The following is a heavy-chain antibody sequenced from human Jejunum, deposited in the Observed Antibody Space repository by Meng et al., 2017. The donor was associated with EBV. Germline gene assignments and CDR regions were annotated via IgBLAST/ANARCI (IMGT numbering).Heavy chain of an antibody. CDR2: IFHIGTT. D-gene: IGHD1-26*01. J-gene: IGHJ5*02. V-gene: IGHV4-4*02. Sequence: QVQVNVSGPGLVKPLVTLSPTCAVSGGSISSSNWWNWVRQPPGKGPEWIGEIFHIGTTNYNPTLKSRVTMSVDKSKNHFSLKLTSVTAADTAVYYCARDGGPSGSYAYWFDPWGQGTLVTVSS. CDR3: ARDGGPSGSYAYWFDP. CDR1: GGSISSSNW.